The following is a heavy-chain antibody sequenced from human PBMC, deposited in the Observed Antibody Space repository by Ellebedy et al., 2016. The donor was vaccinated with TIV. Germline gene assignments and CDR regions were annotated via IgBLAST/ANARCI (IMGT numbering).Heavy chain of an antibody. J-gene: IGHJ5*02. CDR2: IYHSGST. Sequence: MPSETLSLTCTVSGYSISSGYYWGWIRQPPGKGLEWIGSIYHSGSTYYNPSLKSRVTISVDTSKNQFSLKLSSVTAADTAVYYCARGVTMIVVGIWGNNWFDPWGQGTLVTVSS. D-gene: IGHD3-22*01. V-gene: IGHV4-38-2*02. CDR1: GYSISSGYY. CDR3: ARGVTMIVVGIWGNNWFDP.